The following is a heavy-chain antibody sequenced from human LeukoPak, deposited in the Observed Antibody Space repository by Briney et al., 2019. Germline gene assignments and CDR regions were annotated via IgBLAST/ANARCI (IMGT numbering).Heavy chain of an antibody. V-gene: IGHV3-23*01. CDR1: GFTFSSYA. D-gene: IGHD3-3*01. J-gene: IGHJ5*02. Sequence: GGSLRLSCAASGFTFSSYAMSWVRQAPGNGLEWVSAISGSGGSTYYADSVKGRFTISRDNSKNTLYLQMNSLRAEDTAVYYCAKSADYDFCSGPNWFDPWGQGTLVTVSS. CDR2: ISGSGGST. CDR3: AKSADYDFCSGPNWFDP.